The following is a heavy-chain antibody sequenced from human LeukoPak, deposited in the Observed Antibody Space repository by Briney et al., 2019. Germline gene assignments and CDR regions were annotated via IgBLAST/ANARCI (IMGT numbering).Heavy chain of an antibody. CDR3: ATQYLDY. CDR1: GYTFAAYY. J-gene: IGHJ4*02. D-gene: IGHD2-2*02. Sequence: ASVKVSCKASGYTFAAYYMYWVRQAPGQGLEWMGWIRPNSGVTNYTQKFQGRVTMTRDTSINTAYMELSSLTSDDTAVYYCATQYLDYWGQGTLVTVSS. V-gene: IGHV1-2*02. CDR2: IRPNSGVT.